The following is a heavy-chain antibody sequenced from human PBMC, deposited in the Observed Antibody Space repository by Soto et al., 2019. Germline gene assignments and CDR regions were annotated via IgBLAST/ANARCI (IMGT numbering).Heavy chain of an antibody. D-gene: IGHD5-12*01. Sequence: QVQLQESGPGLVKPSGTLSLTCAVSGGSISSSNWWSWVRKPPGKGLEWIGEIYHSGSTNYNPSLKCRVTISVDKSKNQFSLKLSAVTAADTAVYYCARGSLVATIDMRGMDVWGQGTTVTVSS. CDR1: GGSISSSNW. CDR3: ARGSLVATIDMRGMDV. V-gene: IGHV4-4*02. CDR2: IYHSGST. J-gene: IGHJ6*02.